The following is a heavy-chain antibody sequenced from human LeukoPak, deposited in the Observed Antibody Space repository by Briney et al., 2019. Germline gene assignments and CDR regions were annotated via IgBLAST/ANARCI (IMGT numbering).Heavy chain of an antibody. CDR3: ARVITMVRGVIPCWFDP. J-gene: IGHJ5*02. D-gene: IGHD3-10*01. Sequence: ASVKVSCKASGYTFTSYGISWVRQAPGQRLEWMGWISAYNGNTNYAQKLQGRVTMTTDTSTSTAYMELRSLRSDDTAVYYCARVITMVRGVIPCWFDPWGQGTLVTVSS. V-gene: IGHV1-18*01. CDR1: GYTFTSYG. CDR2: ISAYNGNT.